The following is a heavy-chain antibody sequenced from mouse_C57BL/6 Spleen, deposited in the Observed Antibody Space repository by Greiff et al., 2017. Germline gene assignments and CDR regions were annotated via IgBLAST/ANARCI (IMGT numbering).Heavy chain of an antibody. Sequence: VQLQQSGPELVKPGASVKISCKASGYAFSSSWMNWVKQRPGKGLEWIGRIYPGDGDTNYNGKFKGKATLTADKSSSTAYMQLSSLTSEDSAVYFCARIAQYYYGSSYPYYFDYWGQGTTLTVSS. CDR3: ARIAQYYYGSSYPYYFDY. V-gene: IGHV1-82*01. CDR1: GYAFSSSW. J-gene: IGHJ2*01. CDR2: IYPGDGDT. D-gene: IGHD1-1*01.